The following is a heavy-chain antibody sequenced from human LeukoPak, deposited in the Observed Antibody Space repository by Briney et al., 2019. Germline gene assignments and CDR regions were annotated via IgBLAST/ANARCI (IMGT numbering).Heavy chain of an antibody. Sequence: GASVKVSYKASGYTFTGYYMHWVRQAPGQGLEWMGWINPNSGGTNYAQKFQGRVTMTRDTSISTAYMELSRLRSDDTAVYYCARDLSTAGVGSYYDYYYYGMDVWGQGTTVTVSS. J-gene: IGHJ6*02. D-gene: IGHD1-26*01. V-gene: IGHV1-2*02. CDR3: ARDLSTAGVGSYYDYYYYGMDV. CDR1: GYTFTGYY. CDR2: INPNSGGT.